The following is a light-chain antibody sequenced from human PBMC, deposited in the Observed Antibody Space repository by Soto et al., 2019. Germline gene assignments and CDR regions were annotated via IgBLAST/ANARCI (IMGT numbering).Light chain of an antibody. V-gene: IGKV3-20*01. CDR2: GAS. CDR1: QSVSSSTS. CDR3: QQYGDSPLT. Sequence: EIVLTQSPGTLSLSPGERAALSCRASQSVSSSTSLAWYQQKTGQAPRLLIYGASSRAVGVPDRFSGSGSGPDFTLTISRLEPEDFAVYYCQQYGDSPLTFGGGTKVE. J-gene: IGKJ4*01.